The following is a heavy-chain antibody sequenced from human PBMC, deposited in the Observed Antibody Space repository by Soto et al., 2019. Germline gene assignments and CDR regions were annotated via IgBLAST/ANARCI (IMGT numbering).Heavy chain of an antibody. J-gene: IGHJ3*02. CDR3: ASRYGSAFDT. D-gene: IGHD3-10*01. Sequence: QVQLQESGPGLVKPSETLSLTCTVSGGSISRYYWSWIRQPPVKGLEWIGYIYYSGSTNYNPSLKRRVTISVDTSKNQFSLKLSSVTAADTAVYYCASRYGSAFDTCGQGTMVTVSS. CDR1: GGSISRYY. CDR2: IYYSGST. V-gene: IGHV4-59*01.